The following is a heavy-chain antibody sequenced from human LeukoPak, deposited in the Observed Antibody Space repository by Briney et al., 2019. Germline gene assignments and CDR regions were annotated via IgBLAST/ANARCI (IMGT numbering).Heavy chain of an antibody. CDR3: VRSTNSQLLDY. Sequence: GGSLRLSCAASEFTFSSYTMNWVRQAPGKGLEWVSSISAGSAYIYYADSVKGRFTISRDNAKKSLYLQMNSLRAEDTAVYYCVRSTNSQLLDYWGQGTLVTVSS. D-gene: IGHD2-2*01. V-gene: IGHV3-21*01. CDR1: EFTFSSYT. CDR2: ISAGSAYI. J-gene: IGHJ4*02.